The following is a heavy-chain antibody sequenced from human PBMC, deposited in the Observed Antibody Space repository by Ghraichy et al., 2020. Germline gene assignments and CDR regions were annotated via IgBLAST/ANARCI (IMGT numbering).Heavy chain of an antibody. D-gene: IGHD3-3*01. V-gene: IGHV3-30*02. J-gene: IGHJ4*02. CDR3: AKEITIFGVVPYFDY. CDR1: GFTFSSYG. CDR2: IRYDGSNK. Sequence: GGSLRLSCAASGFTFSSYGMHWVRQAPGKGLEWVAFIRYDGSNKYYADSVKGRFTISRDNSKNTLYLQMNSLRAEDTAVYYCAKEITIFGVVPYFDYWGQGTLVTVSS.